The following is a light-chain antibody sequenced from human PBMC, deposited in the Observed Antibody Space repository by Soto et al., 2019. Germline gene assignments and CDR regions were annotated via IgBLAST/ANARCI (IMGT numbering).Light chain of an antibody. CDR3: SSYRSGGTFV. V-gene: IGLV2-14*01. J-gene: IGLJ1*01. CDR1: SSDVGGYNY. Sequence: LTHPASVSGSPGQSIAISCTGTSSDVGGYNYVSWHQQHPGKAPKVLISVVSNRPSGVSNRFSGSKSGNTASLTISGLQAEEEADYYCSSYRSGGTFVFGRGTKVTVL. CDR2: VVS.